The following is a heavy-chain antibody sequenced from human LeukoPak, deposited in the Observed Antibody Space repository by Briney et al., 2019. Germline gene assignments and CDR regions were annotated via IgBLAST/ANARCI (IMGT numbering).Heavy chain of an antibody. D-gene: IGHD6-13*01. CDR3: ARVPQGSSWPYYFDY. J-gene: IGHJ4*02. V-gene: IGHV1-69*04. CDR1: GGTFSTYA. Sequence: ASVKVSCKASGGTFSTYAISWVRQAPGHGLESVGRIVPILGTTNYAQNFQGRVTITADRSTTTAYMELSSLRSEDTAVDYCARVPQGSSWPYYFDYWGQGTLVTVSS. CDR2: IVPILGTT.